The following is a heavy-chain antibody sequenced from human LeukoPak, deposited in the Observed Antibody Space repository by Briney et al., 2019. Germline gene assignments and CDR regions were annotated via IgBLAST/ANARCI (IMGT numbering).Heavy chain of an antibody. CDR2: IYDGGST. Sequence: SETLSLTCTVSGYSISSGYYWGWIRQPPGKGLEWIGSIYDGGSTYYNPSLKSRVTTSVDTSKNQFSLKLSSVTAADTAVYYCARGYGSTAVDWGQGTLVTVSS. CDR1: GYSISSGYY. V-gene: IGHV4-38-2*02. CDR3: ARGYGSTAVD. J-gene: IGHJ4*02. D-gene: IGHD5-18*01.